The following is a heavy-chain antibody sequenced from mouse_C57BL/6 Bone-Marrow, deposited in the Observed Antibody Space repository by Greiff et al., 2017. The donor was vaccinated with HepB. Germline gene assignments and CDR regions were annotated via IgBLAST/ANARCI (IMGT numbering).Heavy chain of an antibody. Sequence: EVKLQESGPELVKPGASVKMSCKASGYTFTDYNMHWVKQSHGKSLEWIGYINPNNGGTSYNQKFKGKATLTVNKSSSTAYMELRSLTSEDSAVDYCASYGYGGYFDVWGTGTTVTVSS. CDR3: ASYGYGGYFDV. CDR2: INPNNGGT. J-gene: IGHJ1*03. CDR1: GYTFTDYN. D-gene: IGHD2-2*01. V-gene: IGHV1-22*01.